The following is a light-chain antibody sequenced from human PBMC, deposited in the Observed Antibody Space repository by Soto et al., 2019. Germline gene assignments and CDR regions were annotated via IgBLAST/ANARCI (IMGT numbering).Light chain of an antibody. CDR3: QQSYATPRP. J-gene: IGKJ1*01. CDR2: GAS. Sequence: DIQMTQYPSSLSASVGDRVTITCQASQSISNYLNWYQQKPGKAPKLLIYGASSLQSGVPSRLSGSGSGTDFTLNISSLQPEDFATYYCQQSYATPRPFGQGTKVDIK. V-gene: IGKV1-39*01. CDR1: QSISNY.